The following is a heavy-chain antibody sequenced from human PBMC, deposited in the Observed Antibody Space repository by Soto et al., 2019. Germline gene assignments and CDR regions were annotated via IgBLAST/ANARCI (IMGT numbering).Heavy chain of an antibody. V-gene: IGHV4-30-4*01. Sequence: SETLSLTCTVSGGSISSDDYYWSWIRQAPGRGLEWIGYIHSSGSIYYNPSLKSRATMSIDTAGNQFSLKVSSVTVADTAVYYCARDLDGLHDDTSGPFPRPGWGQGTLVTV. J-gene: IGHJ1*01. CDR2: IHSSGSI. D-gene: IGHD3-22*01. CDR3: ARDLDGLHDDTSGPFPRPG. CDR1: GGSISSDDYY.